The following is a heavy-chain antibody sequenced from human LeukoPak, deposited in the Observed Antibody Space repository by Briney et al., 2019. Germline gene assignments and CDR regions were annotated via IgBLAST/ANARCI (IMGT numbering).Heavy chain of an antibody. Sequence: SETLSLTCTVSGGSISSYYWSWIRQPPGRGLEWIGYIYYSGSTNYNPSLKSRVTISVDTSKNQFSLKLSSVTAADTAVYYCARHEPYYGSGSYYNSHAIDIWGQGTMVTVSS. V-gene: IGHV4-59*08. D-gene: IGHD3-10*01. CDR2: IYYSGST. CDR3: ARHEPYYGSGSYYNSHAIDI. CDR1: GGSISSYY. J-gene: IGHJ3*02.